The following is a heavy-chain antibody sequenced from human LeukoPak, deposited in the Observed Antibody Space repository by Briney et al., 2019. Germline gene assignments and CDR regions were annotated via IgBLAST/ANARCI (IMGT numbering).Heavy chain of an antibody. D-gene: IGHD6-13*01. J-gene: IGHJ1*01. V-gene: IGHV1-18*01. CDR2: ISAYNGNT. Sequence: GASVKVSCKASGYTFTSYGISWVRQAPGQGLEWMGWISAYNGNTNYAQKLQGRVTMTTDTSTSTAYMELSRLRSDDTAVYYCARGHRSSSWTEYFQHWGQGTLVTVSS. CDR1: GYTFTSYG. CDR3: ARGHRSSSWTEYFQH.